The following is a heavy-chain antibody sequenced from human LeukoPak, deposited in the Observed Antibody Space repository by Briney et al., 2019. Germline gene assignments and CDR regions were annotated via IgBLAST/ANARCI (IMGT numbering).Heavy chain of an antibody. CDR2: INANSGTT. Sequence: PGGSLRVSCTASGFAFSVYAMSWLRQPPGKGLDWVSTINANSGTTSYAASVRGRFTISRDNSKNTLYLQLNTLRADDTATYYCAKPISGGLAVTADWFHPWGQGTLVVVSS. J-gene: IGHJ5*01. CDR3: AKPISGGLAVTADWFHP. D-gene: IGHD6-19*01. CDR1: GFAFSVYA. V-gene: IGHV3-23*01.